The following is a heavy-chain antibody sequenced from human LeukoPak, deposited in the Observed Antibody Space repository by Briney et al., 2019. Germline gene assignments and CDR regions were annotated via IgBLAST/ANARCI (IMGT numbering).Heavy chain of an antibody. CDR1: GGSISSYH. CDR2: ILTSGST. V-gene: IGHV4-4*09. CDR3: ARVRVSGSYLYYSDS. Sequence: SETLSLTCTVSGGSISSYHWSWVRQPPGKGLEWIGYILTSGSTNYNPSLKSRLTISVDTSKNQFTLKVNSVTAADTAVYYCARVRVSGSYLYYSDSWGQGNLVTVSS. D-gene: IGHD1-26*01. J-gene: IGHJ4*02.